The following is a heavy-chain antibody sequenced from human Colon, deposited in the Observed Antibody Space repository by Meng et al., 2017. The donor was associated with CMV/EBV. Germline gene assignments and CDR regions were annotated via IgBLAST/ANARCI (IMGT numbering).Heavy chain of an antibody. CDR2: INGNGRHT. Sequence: GGSLRLSCAASGFTFSNDAASWARLTRGKGLEMVAAINGNGRHTYYADSVKGRFTISRDNSKNMLFLQMNSLRAEDTAVYYCARENPDYFDYWGQGTLVTVSS. CDR1: GFTFSNDA. CDR3: ARENPDYFDY. J-gene: IGHJ4*02. V-gene: IGHV3-23*01.